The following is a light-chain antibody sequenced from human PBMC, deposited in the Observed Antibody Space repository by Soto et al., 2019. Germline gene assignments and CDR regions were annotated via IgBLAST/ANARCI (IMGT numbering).Light chain of an antibody. J-gene: IGKJ1*01. V-gene: IGKV3-15*01. CDR1: QSVSSN. Sequence: EIVMTQSPATLSVSPGERATLSCRASQSVSSNLAWYQQKPGQAPRLLIYGASTRATGIPARFSGSGSGTEFTLTISSLESEDSAVYYCQQYSSWPPWTFGQGTKVEIK. CDR2: GAS. CDR3: QQYSSWPPWT.